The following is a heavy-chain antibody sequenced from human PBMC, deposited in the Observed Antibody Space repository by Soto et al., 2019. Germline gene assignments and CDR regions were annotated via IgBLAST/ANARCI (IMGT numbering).Heavy chain of an antibody. V-gene: IGHV1-69*13. J-gene: IGHJ4*02. D-gene: IGHD3-22*01. CDR1: GGTFSSYA. CDR2: IIPIFGTA. Sequence: SVKVSCKASGGTFSSYAISWVRQAPGQGLEWMGGIIPIFGTANYAQKFQGRVTITADESTSTAYMELSSLRSEDTAVYYCARGYSSGYYFDYWGQGTLVTVSS. CDR3: ARGYSSGYYFDY.